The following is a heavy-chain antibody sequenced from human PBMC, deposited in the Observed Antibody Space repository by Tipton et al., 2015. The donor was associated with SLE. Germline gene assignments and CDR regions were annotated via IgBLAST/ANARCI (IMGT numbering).Heavy chain of an antibody. V-gene: IGHV4-31*03. J-gene: IGHJ4*02. CDR3: ARRWSGSVGYFDY. CDR1: GGSISSSGYY. Sequence: TLSLTCNVSGGSISSSGYYWSWIRQPPGKGLEWIGYIYYSGSTYYNPSLQSRVAISLDTSKNQFSLKLSSVTAADTAFYYCARRWSGSVGYFDYWGQGRLVTVSS. CDR2: IYYSGST. D-gene: IGHD1-26*01.